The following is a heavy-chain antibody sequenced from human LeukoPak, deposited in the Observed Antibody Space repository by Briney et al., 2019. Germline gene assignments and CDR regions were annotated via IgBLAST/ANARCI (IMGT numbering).Heavy chain of an antibody. CDR1: GGTFSSYA. J-gene: IGHJ4*01. D-gene: IGHD6-13*01. V-gene: IGHV1-69*06. Sequence: SVTVSCTASGGTFSSYAISWVRQAPGQGLEWMGGIIPIFGTANYAQKFQGRVTITADKSTSTAYMELSSLRSEDTAVYYCARDSGAAGPDYWGQGTLVTVSS. CDR3: ARDSGAAGPDY. CDR2: IIPIFGTA.